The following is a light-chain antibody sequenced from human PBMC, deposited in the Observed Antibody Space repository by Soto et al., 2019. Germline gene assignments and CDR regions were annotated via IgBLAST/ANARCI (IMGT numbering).Light chain of an antibody. CDR2: DAS. V-gene: IGKV3-11*01. CDR3: QQRSNWTRT. J-gene: IGKJ5*01. CDR1: QSVSSY. Sequence: EIVLTQSPATLSLSPGERATLSCRASQSVSSYLAWYQQKPGQAPRPLIYDASNRATGIPARFSGCGSGTYYTLTISSLEPEDFAVDYCQQRSNWTRTFGQGTRLEIK.